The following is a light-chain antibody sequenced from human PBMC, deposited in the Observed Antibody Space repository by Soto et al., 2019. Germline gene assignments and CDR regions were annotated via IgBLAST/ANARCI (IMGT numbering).Light chain of an antibody. Sequence: EIVLTQSPGTLSLSPGETATLSCRASQSINNYFLAWHPQRPGQAPRLLIFRASQRASGIPDRFRGRGSGTDFTLTITRLEPEDFAEYYCQQYTNAPRTFGQGTKVEIK. CDR3: QQYTNAPRT. CDR1: QSINNYF. J-gene: IGKJ1*01. CDR2: RAS. V-gene: IGKV3-20*01.